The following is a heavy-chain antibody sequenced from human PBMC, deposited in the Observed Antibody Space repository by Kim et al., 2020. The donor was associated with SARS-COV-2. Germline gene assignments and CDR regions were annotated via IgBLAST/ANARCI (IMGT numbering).Heavy chain of an antibody. D-gene: IGHD6-13*01. J-gene: IGHJ1*01. CDR2: ISSRSSDI. CDR3: VRDITAHGSTEYFHY. Sequence: GGSLRLSCAASGFTFSDYYMSWIRQSPARGLEWISYISSRSSDINYADSVKGRLAVSRDNARNSLYLQLNSLRDEDTAIYYCVRDITAHGSTEYFHYWG. V-gene: IGHV3-11*05. CDR1: GFTFSDYY.